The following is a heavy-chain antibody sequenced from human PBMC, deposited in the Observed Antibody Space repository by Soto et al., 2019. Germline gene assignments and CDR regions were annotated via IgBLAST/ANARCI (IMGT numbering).Heavy chain of an antibody. CDR1: GGSVSSGSYY. D-gene: IGHD2-2*01. Sequence: SETLSLTCTVSGGSVSSGSYYWSWIRQPPGKGLEWIGYIYYSGSTNYNPSLKSRVTISVDTSKNQFSLKLSSVTAADTAVYYCARDAATVVVPAPHYYYGMDVWGQGTTVTVSS. CDR3: ARDAATVVVPAPHYYYGMDV. V-gene: IGHV4-61*01. J-gene: IGHJ6*02. CDR2: IYYSGST.